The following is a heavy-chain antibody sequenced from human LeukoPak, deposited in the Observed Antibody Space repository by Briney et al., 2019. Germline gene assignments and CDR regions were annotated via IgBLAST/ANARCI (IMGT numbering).Heavy chain of an antibody. V-gene: IGHV3-33*01. CDR1: GFTFSSYG. D-gene: IGHD7-27*01. CDR2: IWYDGSSK. CDR3: AREEAGDLDYFDY. Sequence: PGGPLRLSCAASGFTFSSYGMHWVRQAPGKGLEWVAVIWYDGSSKYYADSVKGRFTISRDNSKNTLYLQMNSLRAEDTAVYYCAREEAGDLDYFDYWGQGTLVTVSS. J-gene: IGHJ4*02.